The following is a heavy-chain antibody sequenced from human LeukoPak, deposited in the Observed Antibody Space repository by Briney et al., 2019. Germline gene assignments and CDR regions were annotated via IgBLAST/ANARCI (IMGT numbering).Heavy chain of an antibody. D-gene: IGHD4/OR15-4a*01. CDR2: IYNSSRI. Sequence: GGSLRLSCTVSGFTVSSNSMSWVRQAPGKGLEWVSFIYNSSRIHYSDSVKGRFTISRDNSKNTLYLQMNSLRAEDTAVYYCARRAGAYSHPYDYWGQGTLVTVSS. V-gene: IGHV3-53*01. CDR1: GFTVSSNS. J-gene: IGHJ4*02. CDR3: ARRAGAYSHPYDY.